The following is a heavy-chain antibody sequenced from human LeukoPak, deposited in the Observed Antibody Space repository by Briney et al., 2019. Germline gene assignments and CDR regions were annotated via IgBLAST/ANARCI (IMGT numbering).Heavy chain of an antibody. V-gene: IGHV3-21*01. D-gene: IGHD3-10*01. CDR3: ARDLSWFGDFNWFYP. CDR1: GFTFSSYS. J-gene: IGHJ5*02. Sequence: PGGSLRLSCAASGFTFSSYSMNWVRQAPGKGLEWVSSISSSSSYIYYADSVKGRFTISRDNAKNSLYLQMNGLRAEDTAVYYCARDLSWFGDFNWFYPWGKGTLVTVSS. CDR2: ISSSSSYI.